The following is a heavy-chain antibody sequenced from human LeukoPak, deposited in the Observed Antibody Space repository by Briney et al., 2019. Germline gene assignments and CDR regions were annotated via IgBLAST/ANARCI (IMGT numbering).Heavy chain of an antibody. J-gene: IGHJ6*02. D-gene: IGHD1-26*01. CDR1: GFTFSDYY. CDR2: ISSSGSTI. Sequence: PGGSLRLSCAASGFTFSDYYMSWIRQAPGKGLEWVSYISSSGSTIYYADSVEGRFTISRDNAKNSLYLQMNSLRAEDTAVYYCARAVWELPVPTPHYYYYGMDVWGQGTTVTVSS. CDR3: ARAVWELPVPTPHYYYYGMDV. V-gene: IGHV3-11*01.